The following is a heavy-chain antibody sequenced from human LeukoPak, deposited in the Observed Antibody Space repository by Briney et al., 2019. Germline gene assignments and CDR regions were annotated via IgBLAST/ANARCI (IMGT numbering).Heavy chain of an antibody. CDR2: ISRSGGST. J-gene: IGHJ6*02. CDR3: AKPYYYDSTGYEYYYYGMDV. D-gene: IGHD3-22*01. V-gene: IGHV3-23*01. CDR1: GFTFSSYA. Sequence: PGGSLRLSCAASGFTFSSYAMSWVRQAPGKGLEWVSAISRSGGSTYYADSVKGRSTISRDNSKNTLYLQMSSLRAEDTAIYYCAKPYYYDSTGYEYYYYGMDVWGQGTTVTVSS.